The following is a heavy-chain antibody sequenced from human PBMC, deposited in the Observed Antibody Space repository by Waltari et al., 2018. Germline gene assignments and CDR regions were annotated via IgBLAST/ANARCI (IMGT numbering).Heavy chain of an antibody. Sequence: QVQLVQSGAEVKKPGASVKVSCKASGYTFTSYYMHWVRQAPGQGLEWMGIINPSGGSTSYAQKFQGRVTMTRDTSTSTVYMELSSLRSEDTAVYYCARVIVATLRGNAFDIWGQGTMVTVSS. D-gene: IGHD5-12*01. J-gene: IGHJ3*02. CDR1: GYTFTSYY. CDR2: INPSGGST. CDR3: ARVIVATLRGNAFDI. V-gene: IGHV1-46*01.